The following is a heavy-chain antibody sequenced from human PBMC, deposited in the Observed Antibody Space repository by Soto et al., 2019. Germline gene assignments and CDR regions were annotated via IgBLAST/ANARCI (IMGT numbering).Heavy chain of an antibody. Sequence: SETLSLTCTVSGGSISSGGYYWSWIRQPPGKGLEWIGSIYYSGSTNYNPSLKSRVTISVDTSKNQFSLKLSSVTAADTAVYYCARLPTRSGWLLDYWGQGTLVTVSS. D-gene: IGHD6-19*01. CDR1: GGSISSGGYY. CDR3: ARLPTRSGWLLDY. J-gene: IGHJ4*02. CDR2: IYYSGST. V-gene: IGHV4-39*07.